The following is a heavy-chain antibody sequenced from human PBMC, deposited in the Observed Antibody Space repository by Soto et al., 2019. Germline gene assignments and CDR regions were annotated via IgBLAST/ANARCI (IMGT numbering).Heavy chain of an antibody. CDR2: ISTSNGDS. CDR3: VGNNHGAGNYYYAMDV. V-gene: IGHV1-18*01. D-gene: IGHD3-10*01. J-gene: IGHJ6*02. CDR1: GYSFISHG. Sequence: QAELVQSGSEVKKPGASVKVSCKASGYSFISHGITWVRQAPGQGLEWMGWISTSNGDSDIAQRFQGGVAMTIDTSARTVYLEVRRLRSDDSAVYYCVGNNHGAGNYYYAMDVWGQGTTVTV.